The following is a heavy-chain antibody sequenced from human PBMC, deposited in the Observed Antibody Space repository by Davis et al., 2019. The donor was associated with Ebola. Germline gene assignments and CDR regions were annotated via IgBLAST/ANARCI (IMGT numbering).Heavy chain of an antibody. J-gene: IGHJ4*01. CDR2: ISAYNGNT. Sequence: ASVKVSCKASGYTFKNSAISWVRQAPGQGLEWMGWISAYNGNTAYAQILQGRVTMTTDTSTGTAYMELWNLISADTAVYYCARGFYTTGWYYLDYWGQGTLVTASS. D-gene: IGHD6-19*01. CDR3: ARGFYTTGWYYLDY. CDR1: GYTFKNSA. V-gene: IGHV1-18*01.